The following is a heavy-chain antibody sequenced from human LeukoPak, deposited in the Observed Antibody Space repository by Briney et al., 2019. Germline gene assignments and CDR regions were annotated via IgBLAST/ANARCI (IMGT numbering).Heavy chain of an antibody. CDR2: ISSSSSTI. Sequence: GGSLRLSCAASGFTFSNYNMNWVRQAPGKGLECIAYISSSSSTIYYADSVKGRFTISRDNAKNSLFLHMNSLRAEDTALYYCARENFADLFDFWGQGALVTVS. V-gene: IGHV3-48*01. CDR1: GFTFSNYN. J-gene: IGHJ4*02. CDR3: ARENFADLFDF. D-gene: IGHD1-7*01.